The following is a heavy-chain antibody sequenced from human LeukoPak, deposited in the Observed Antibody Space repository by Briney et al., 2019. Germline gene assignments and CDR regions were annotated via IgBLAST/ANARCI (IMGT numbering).Heavy chain of an antibody. D-gene: IGHD1-26*01. J-gene: IGHJ5*02. CDR1: GFTFNIYW. CDR2: VNSDGTST. Sequence: PGGSLRLSCAASGFTFNIYWMHWVRQAPGKGLVWVSRVNSDGTSTIYADSVKGRFTISRDNAKNTVYLQMNSLRAEDTAVYYCAREHSGSFLWFGPWGXGTLVTVSS. V-gene: IGHV3-74*01. CDR3: AREHSGSFLWFGP.